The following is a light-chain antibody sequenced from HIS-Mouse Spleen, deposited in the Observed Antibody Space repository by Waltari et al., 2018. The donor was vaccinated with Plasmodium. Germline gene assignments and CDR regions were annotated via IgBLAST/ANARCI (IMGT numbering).Light chain of an antibody. J-gene: IGLJ2*01. CDR2: QDS. CDR3: QAWDSSTVV. CDR1: KLGDKY. V-gene: IGLV3-1*01. Sequence: SYELTQPPSVSVSPGQTASITCSGDKLGDKYACWYQQKPGQSPVLGIYQDSKRPSGVPERFAGRKSGNTATLTISGTQAMDEADYYCQAWDSSTVVFGGGTKLTVL.